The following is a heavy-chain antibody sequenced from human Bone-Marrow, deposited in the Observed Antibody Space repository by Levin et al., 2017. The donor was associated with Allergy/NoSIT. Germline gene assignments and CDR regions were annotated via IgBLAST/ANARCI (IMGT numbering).Heavy chain of an antibody. CDR1: GVSINSDVHY. Sequence: SETLSLTCTVSGVSINSDVHYWNWLRQVPGKGLEWLGYIYYSGSTYYNPSLKSRVTISIETSTNQFSLKLTSVTAADTAVYYCASGGGAASFWYFDLWGRGTLVTVSS. CDR2: IYYSGST. V-gene: IGHV4-31*03. D-gene: IGHD3-16*01. CDR3: ASGGGAASFWYFDL. J-gene: IGHJ2*01.